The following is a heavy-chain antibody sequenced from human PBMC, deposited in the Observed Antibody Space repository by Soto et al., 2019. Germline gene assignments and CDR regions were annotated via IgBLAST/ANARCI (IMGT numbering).Heavy chain of an antibody. D-gene: IGHD5-18*01. J-gene: IGHJ4*02. V-gene: IGHV4-59*01. CDR3: ASERGYSYGGYDY. CDR1: GGSISSYY. Sequence: QVQLQESGPGLVKPSETLSLTCTVSGGSISSYYWSWIRQPPGKGLEWIGYIYYSGSTNYNPSLKSRVTISVDTSKNQLSLKLSSVTAADTAVYYCASERGYSYGGYDYWGQGTLVTVSS. CDR2: IYYSGST.